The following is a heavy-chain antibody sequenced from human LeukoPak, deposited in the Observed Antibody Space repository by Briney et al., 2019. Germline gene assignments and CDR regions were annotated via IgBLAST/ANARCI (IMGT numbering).Heavy chain of an antibody. Sequence: PSETLSLTCTVSGGSISSYYWSWIRQPPGKGLEWIGYIYYSGSTNYNPSLKSRVTISVDTSKNQFSLKLSSVTAADTAVYYCARDRTGYSSGWYYRIFDYWGQGTLVTVSS. CDR3: ARDRTGYSSGWYYRIFDY. D-gene: IGHD6-19*01. CDR2: IYYSGST. J-gene: IGHJ4*02. CDR1: GGSISSYY. V-gene: IGHV4-59*01.